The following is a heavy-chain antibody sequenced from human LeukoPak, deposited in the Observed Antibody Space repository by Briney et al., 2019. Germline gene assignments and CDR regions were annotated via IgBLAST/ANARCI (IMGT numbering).Heavy chain of an antibody. D-gene: IGHD3-22*01. CDR3: AIDLYGAYYYYSSGQRDD. CDR1: GFTFSDYY. J-gene: IGHJ4*02. Sequence: KTGGSLRLSCAASGFTFSDYYMSWIRQAPGKGLEWVSYISSSGSTIYYADSVKGRFTISRDNAKNSLYLQMNSLRAEDTAVYYCAIDLYGAYYYYSSGQRDDWGQGTLVTVSS. CDR2: ISSSGSTI. V-gene: IGHV3-11*04.